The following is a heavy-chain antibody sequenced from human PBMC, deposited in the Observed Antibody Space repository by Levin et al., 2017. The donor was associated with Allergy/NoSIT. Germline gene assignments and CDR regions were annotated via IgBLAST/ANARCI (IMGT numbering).Heavy chain of an antibody. CDR1: GFTFSSYA. J-gene: IGHJ6*02. CDR2: ISYDGSNK. CDR3: ARDFSSSWYRQETPYYYGMDV. D-gene: IGHD6-13*01. Sequence: GESLKISCAASGFTFSSYAMHWVRQAPGKGLEWVAVISYDGSNKYYADSVKGRFTISRDNSKNTLYLQMNSLRAEDTAVYYCARDFSSSWYRQETPYYYGMDVWGQGTTVTVSS. V-gene: IGHV3-30*04.